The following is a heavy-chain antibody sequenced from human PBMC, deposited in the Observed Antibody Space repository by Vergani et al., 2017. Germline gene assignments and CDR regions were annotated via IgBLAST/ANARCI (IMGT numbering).Heavy chain of an antibody. CDR2: IRYDGSNK. CDR1: GFTFSSSG. V-gene: IGHV3-30*02. CDR3: AKRAIGRLIPSSSLMDV. Sequence: QVQLVESGGGVVQPGGSLRLSCAASGFTFSSSGMHWVRQAPGKGLEWVAFIRYDGSNKYYADSVKGRFTISRDNSKNTLYLQMNSLRAEDTAVYYCAKRAIGRLIPSSSLMDVWGQGTTVTVSS. J-gene: IGHJ6*02. D-gene: IGHD6-6*01.